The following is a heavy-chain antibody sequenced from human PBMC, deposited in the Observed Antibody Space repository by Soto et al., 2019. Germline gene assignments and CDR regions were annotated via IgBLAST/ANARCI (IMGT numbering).Heavy chain of an antibody. Sequence: QVQLVQSGGEVKKPGASVKVSCKASGYIFNSFGISWVRQAPGQVLEWMGWISAYTGNTKDAQNFQGRVTMTTDTSTSTAYMELRSLRSDDTAVYYCARRWTKGEIDYWGQGTLVTVSS. D-gene: IGHD3-16*01. CDR2: ISAYTGNT. J-gene: IGHJ4*02. CDR3: ARRWTKGEIDY. CDR1: GYIFNSFG. V-gene: IGHV1-18*01.